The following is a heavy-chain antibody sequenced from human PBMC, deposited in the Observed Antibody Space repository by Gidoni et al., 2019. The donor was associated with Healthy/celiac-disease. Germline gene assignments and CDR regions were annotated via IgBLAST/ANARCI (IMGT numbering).Heavy chain of an antibody. V-gene: IGHV3-30*01. Sequence: QVQLVESGGGVVQPGRSLRRACAASGCTFSSYAMHWVRQAPGKGLEWVAVISYDGSNTYYADSVKGRFPISRDNSKNTLYLQMNSLRAEDTAVYYCARDQNYYGSGSYSGWFDPWGQGTLVTVSS. CDR3: ARDQNYYGSGSYSGWFDP. CDR2: ISYDGSNT. J-gene: IGHJ5*02. CDR1: GCTFSSYA. D-gene: IGHD3-10*01.